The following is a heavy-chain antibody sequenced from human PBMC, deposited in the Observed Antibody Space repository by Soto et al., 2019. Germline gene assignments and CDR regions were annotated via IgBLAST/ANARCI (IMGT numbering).Heavy chain of an antibody. CDR2: INSDGSST. J-gene: IGHJ4*02. V-gene: IGHV3-74*01. CDR1: GFTFSSHW. Sequence: EVPLVESGGGLVQPGGSLRLSCAASGFTFSSHWMHWVRQAPGKGLVWVSRINSDGSSTGYADSVKGRFTISRDNAKNTLYLQMNSLRDEDTAVYYCVNIPVGGGLRGQGTLVTVSS. CDR3: VNIPVGGGL. D-gene: IGHD2-2*01.